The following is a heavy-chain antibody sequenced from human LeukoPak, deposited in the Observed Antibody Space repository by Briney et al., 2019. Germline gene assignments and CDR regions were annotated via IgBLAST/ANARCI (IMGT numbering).Heavy chain of an antibody. CDR2: IYYSGST. V-gene: IGHV4-30-4*01. Sequence: SETLSLTCTVSGGSISSGDYYWSWIRQPPGKGLEWIGYIYYSGSTYYNPSLKSRVTISVDTSKNQFSLKLSSVTAADTAVYYCARQSIGAPYSSSSSDDYWGQGTLVTVSS. CDR3: ARQSIGAPYSSSSSDDY. D-gene: IGHD6-6*01. CDR1: GGSISSGDYY. J-gene: IGHJ4*02.